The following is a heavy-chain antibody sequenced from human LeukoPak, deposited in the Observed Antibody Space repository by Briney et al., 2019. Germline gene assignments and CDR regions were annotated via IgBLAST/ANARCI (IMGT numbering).Heavy chain of an antibody. CDR1: GFTFSSYG. CDR2: ISYDGSNK. V-gene: IGHV3-30*03. J-gene: IGHJ4*02. Sequence: LRLSCAASGFTFSSYGMHWVRQAPGKGLEWVAVISYDGSNKYYADSVKGRFTISRDNSKNTLYLQMNSLRAEDTAVYYCARGPGWNDYWGQGTLVTVSS. CDR3: ARGPGWNDY. D-gene: IGHD1-1*01.